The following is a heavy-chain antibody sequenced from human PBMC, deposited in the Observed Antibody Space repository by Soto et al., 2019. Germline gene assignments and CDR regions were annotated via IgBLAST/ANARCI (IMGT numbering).Heavy chain of an antibody. CDR3: ARRWGRTFDY. CDR1: GYSISSSNW. CDR2: IYYSGTT. D-gene: IGHD7-27*01. Sequence: PSETLSLTCAVSGYSISSSNWXGWIRQPPGKGLEWIGYIYYSGTTYYNPSLKSRVTMSVDTSKNQFSLKLSSVTAADTAVYYCARRWGRTFDYWGQGTLVTVSS. V-gene: IGHV4-28*01. J-gene: IGHJ4*02.